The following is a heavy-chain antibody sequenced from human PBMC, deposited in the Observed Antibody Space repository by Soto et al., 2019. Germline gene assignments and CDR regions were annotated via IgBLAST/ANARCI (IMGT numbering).Heavy chain of an antibody. Sequence: QVHLVQSGAEVKNPGSSVTISCRASGSTFSKLSITWLRQAPGQGFEWMGGITPAFGTTNFARKFQRRLAISADAPTTKAYWELRAPTSAYTAVYYCLKWAGFVTYRGFRAARDFWGQGTLVTVSS. V-gene: IGHV1-69*01. J-gene: IGHJ4*02. D-gene: IGHD2-21*01. CDR1: GSTFSKLS. CDR3: LKWAGFVTYRGFRAARDF. CDR2: ITPAFGTT.